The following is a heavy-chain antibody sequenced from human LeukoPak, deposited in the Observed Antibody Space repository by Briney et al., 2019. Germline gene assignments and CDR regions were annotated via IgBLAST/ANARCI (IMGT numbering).Heavy chain of an antibody. V-gene: IGHV3-74*01. CDR2: ISDGGSTT. Sequence: GGSLRLSCAASGFTFSSYWMHWVRQAPGKGLVWVSRISDGGSTTTYADSVKGRSTISRDNSKNTLYLQMNSLRVEDTAVYYCVRSAFHAGSGNYYDYWGQGTLVTVSS. D-gene: IGHD3-22*01. CDR1: GFTFSSYW. J-gene: IGHJ4*02. CDR3: VRSAFHAGSGNYYDY.